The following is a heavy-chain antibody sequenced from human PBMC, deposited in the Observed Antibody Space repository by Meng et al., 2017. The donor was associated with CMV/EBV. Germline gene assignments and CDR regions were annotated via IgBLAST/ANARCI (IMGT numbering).Heavy chain of an antibody. V-gene: IGHV1-18*01. CDR2: ISAYNGNT. Sequence: GESLKISCKGSGYSFTSYGISWVRQAPGQGLEWMGWISAYNGNTNYAQKLQGRVTMTTDTSTSTAYMELRSLRSDDTAVYYCARDTTIFGVVPRPWGYWGQGTLVTVSS. CDR1: GYSFTSYG. D-gene: IGHD3-3*01. J-gene: IGHJ4*02. CDR3: ARDTTIFGVVPRPWGY.